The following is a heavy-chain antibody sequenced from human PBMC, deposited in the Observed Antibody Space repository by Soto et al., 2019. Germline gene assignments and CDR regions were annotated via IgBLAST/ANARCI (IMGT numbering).Heavy chain of an antibody. D-gene: IGHD6-19*01. Sequence: SQTLSLTCAISGDSVSSNSAAWNWIRQSPSRGLEWLGRTYYRSKWYNDYAVSVKSRITINPDTSKNQFSLQLNSVTPEDTAVYYCARDGVRSSSGWYDAFDIWGQGTTVIGSS. V-gene: IGHV6-1*01. CDR2: TYYRSKWYN. J-gene: IGHJ3*02. CDR1: GDSVSSNSAA. CDR3: ARDGVRSSSGWYDAFDI.